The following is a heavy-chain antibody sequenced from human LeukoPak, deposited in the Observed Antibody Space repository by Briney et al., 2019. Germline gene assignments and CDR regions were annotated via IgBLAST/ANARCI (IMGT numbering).Heavy chain of an antibody. V-gene: IGHV3-74*01. Sequence: PGGPLRLSCAASGFTFSNHWMHWVRQAPGKGLLWVSRIKSDGSSTTYADSVKGRFTISRDNAKNTLYLQMSSLRAEDTAVYYCTKSDWFDPWGQGTLVTVSS. CDR2: IKSDGSST. CDR1: GFTFSNHW. D-gene: IGHD3-3*01. CDR3: TKSDWFDP. J-gene: IGHJ5*02.